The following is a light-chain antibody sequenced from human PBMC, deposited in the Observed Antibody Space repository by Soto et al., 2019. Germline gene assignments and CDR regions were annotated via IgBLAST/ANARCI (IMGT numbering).Light chain of an antibody. Sequence: QSALTQPASMSGSPGQSITISCSGSSSDVGGYNYVSWYQQHPGKAPKLMIYEVTNRPSGISSRFSGSKSGNTASLTISGLQAEDEADYYCFSYTSDSTRVFRTGTKLTVL. J-gene: IGLJ1*01. CDR1: SSDVGGYNY. CDR2: EVT. V-gene: IGLV2-14*01. CDR3: FSYTSDSTRV.